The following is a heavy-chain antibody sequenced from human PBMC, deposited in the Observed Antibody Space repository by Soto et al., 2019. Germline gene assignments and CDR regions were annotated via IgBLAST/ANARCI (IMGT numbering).Heavy chain of an antibody. V-gene: IGHV3-48*03. CDR1: GFTFSSYE. CDR3: ARGEVGYPLFDY. CDR2: ISSSGSTI. J-gene: IGHJ4*02. D-gene: IGHD3-16*01. Sequence: EVQLVESGGGLVQPGGSLRLSSAASGFTFSSYEMNWVRQAPGKGLEWVSYISSSGSTIYYADSVKGRFTISRDNAKNSLYLQMNSLRAEDTAVYYCARGEVGYPLFDYWGQGTLVTVSS.